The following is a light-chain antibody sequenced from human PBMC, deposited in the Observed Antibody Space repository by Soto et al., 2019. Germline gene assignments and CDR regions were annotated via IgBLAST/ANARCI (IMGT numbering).Light chain of an antibody. Sequence: DIQMTQSPPSLSASVGDRVTITCRASQTISNHLNWYQQKPGKAPKLLIYTASSLQSGVPSRVSGSGSGTDFTLTISSLQPEDFATYYCHQTYSTQWTFGQGTKVEVK. J-gene: IGKJ1*01. V-gene: IGKV1-39*01. CDR2: TAS. CDR3: HQTYSTQWT. CDR1: QTISNH.